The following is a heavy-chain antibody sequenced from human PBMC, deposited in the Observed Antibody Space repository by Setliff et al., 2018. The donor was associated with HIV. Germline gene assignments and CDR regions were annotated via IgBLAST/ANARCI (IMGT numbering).Heavy chain of an antibody. J-gene: IGHJ4*02. V-gene: IGHV1-69*13. CDR1: GYSFTGYY. D-gene: IGHD4-17*01. CDR2: IIPIFGTG. CDR3: ARDPTTVMDYFDY. Sequence: SVKVSCKASGYSFTGYYMHWVRQAPGQGLEWMGGIIPIFGTGMYAQKFQGRVTITADESTTTAYMELSSLRSEDTAVYYCARDPTTVMDYFDYWGQGTLVTVSS.